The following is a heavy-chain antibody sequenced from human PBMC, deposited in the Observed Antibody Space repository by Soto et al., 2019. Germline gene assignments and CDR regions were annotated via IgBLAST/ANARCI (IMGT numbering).Heavy chain of an antibody. D-gene: IGHD3-9*01. CDR2: IYYSGST. CDR3: ARLSGQHYDLLTGYYRGYYFDY. V-gene: IGHV4-59*08. Sequence: ASETLSLTCTVSGGSIGDYYWSWIRQPPGKGLDWIGYIYYSGSTNYNPSLESRVTMSVDTSKDQFSLKLTSVTAADTAIYYCARLSGQHYDLLTGYYRGYYFDYWGQGTLVTVSS. CDR1: GGSIGDYY. J-gene: IGHJ4*02.